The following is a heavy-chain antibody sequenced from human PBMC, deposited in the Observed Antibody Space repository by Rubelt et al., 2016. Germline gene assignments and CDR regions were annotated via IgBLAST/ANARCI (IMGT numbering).Heavy chain of an antibody. CDR3: ARDKEWLATRGFQNWFDP. V-gene: IGHV1-18*01. J-gene: IGHJ5*02. Sequence: QVQLVQSGAEVKKPGASVKVSCKASGYTFTSYGISWVRQAPGQGLEWMGWISAYNGNTNYAQKVQGRVTMTTDTSTRTAYMELRSLRSDDTAVYYCARDKEWLATRGFQNWFDPWGQGTLVTVSS. CDR2: ISAYNGNT. D-gene: IGHD6-19*01. CDR1: GYTFTSYG.